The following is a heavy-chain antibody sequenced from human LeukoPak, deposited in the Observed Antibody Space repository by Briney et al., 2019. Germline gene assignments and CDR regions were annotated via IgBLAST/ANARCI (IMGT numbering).Heavy chain of an antibody. Sequence: PGGSLRLSCAASGFAFSSYAMSWVRQAPGKGLEWVSAISGSGGSTYYADSVKGRFTISRDNSKNTLYLQMNSLRAEDTAVYYCAKDLWIVATIADAFDIWGQGTMVTVSS. CDR2: ISGSGGST. CDR3: AKDLWIVATIADAFDI. D-gene: IGHD5-12*01. CDR1: GFAFSSYA. J-gene: IGHJ3*02. V-gene: IGHV3-23*01.